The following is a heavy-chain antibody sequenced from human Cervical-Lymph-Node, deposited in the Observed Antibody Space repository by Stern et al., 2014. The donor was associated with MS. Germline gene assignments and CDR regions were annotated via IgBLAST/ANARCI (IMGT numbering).Heavy chain of an antibody. CDR2: IIPFLCIT. CDR3: ARSPDLYDSSGYYFD. D-gene: IGHD3-22*01. V-gene: IGHV1-69*09. Sequence: VQLVESGAEVKKPGSSVKVSCKASGGTLNNYAVSWVRQAPGQALEWIGKIIPFLCITNYAHKFQGRVTITAAATTTYTEVRRLMSDDTAIYYCARSPDLYDSSGYYFDWGQGTLVTVSS. CDR1: GGTLNNYA. J-gene: IGHJ4*02.